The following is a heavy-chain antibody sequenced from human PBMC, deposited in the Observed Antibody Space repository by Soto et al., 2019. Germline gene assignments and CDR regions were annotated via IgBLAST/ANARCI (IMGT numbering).Heavy chain of an antibody. CDR1: GFSLSTSGVG. V-gene: IGHV2-5*02. J-gene: IGHJ4*02. CDR3: ARPNSSGWYFDY. D-gene: IGHD6-19*01. CDR2: IYWDDDK. Sequence: SGPTLVNPTQTLTLTYTFSGFSLSTSGVGVGWIRQPPGKALEWLALIYWDDDKRYSPSLKSRLTITKDTSKNQVVLTMTNMDPVDTATYYCARPNSSGWYFDYWGQGTLVTVSS.